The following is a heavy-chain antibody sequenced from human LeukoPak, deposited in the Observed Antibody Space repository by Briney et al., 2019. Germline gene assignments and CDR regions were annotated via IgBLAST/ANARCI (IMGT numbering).Heavy chain of an antibody. D-gene: IGHD3-22*01. J-gene: IGHJ4*02. CDR1: GGTFSSYA. Sequence: GASVKVSCKASGGTFSSYAISWVRQAPGQGPEWMGRIIPIFGTANYAQKFQGRVTITTDESTSTAYMELSSLRSEDTAVYYCAREGYYYDSSGYYYADYWGQGTLVTVSS. CDR3: AREGYYYDSSGYYYADY. V-gene: IGHV1-69*05. CDR2: IIPIFGTA.